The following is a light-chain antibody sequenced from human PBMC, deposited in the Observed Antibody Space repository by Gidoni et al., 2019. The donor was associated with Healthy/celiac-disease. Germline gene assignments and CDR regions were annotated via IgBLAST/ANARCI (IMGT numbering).Light chain of an antibody. Sequence: IQLTQSPSSLSASVGDRVTITCRASQGISSALAWYQQKPGKAPELLIYDASNLESGDPSRFSGSGSGTDVTITISSLQPEDFATYYWQQCNDYPLTFGPGTKVDTK. J-gene: IGKJ3*01. CDR2: DAS. CDR3: QQCNDYPLT. V-gene: IGKV1D-13*01. CDR1: QGISSA.